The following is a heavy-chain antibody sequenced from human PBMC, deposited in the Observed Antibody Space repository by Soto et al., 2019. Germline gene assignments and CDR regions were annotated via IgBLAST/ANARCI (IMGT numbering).Heavy chain of an antibody. CDR3: ASSVIVVVPAATSFDY. Sequence: SETLSLTCTVSGGSISSYYWSWIRQPPGKGLEWIGYIYYSGSTNYNPSLKSRVTISVDTSKNQFSLKLSSVTAADTAVYYCASSVIVVVPAATSFDYWGQGTLVTVSS. CDR1: GGSISSYY. J-gene: IGHJ4*02. V-gene: IGHV4-59*08. CDR2: IYYSGST. D-gene: IGHD2-2*01.